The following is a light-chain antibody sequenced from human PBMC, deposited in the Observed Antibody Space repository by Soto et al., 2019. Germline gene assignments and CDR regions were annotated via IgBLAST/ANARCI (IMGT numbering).Light chain of an antibody. V-gene: IGLV1-40*01. CDR1: SSNIGAGYD. Sequence: QAVVTQPPSVSGAPGQRVTISCTGSSSNIGAGYDVHWYQQLPGTAPKLLIYGNSNRPSGVPDRFSGSKSGTSASLAITGLQAEGEADYYCQSYDSSLSGSRVFGTGTKLTVL. CDR3: QSYDSSLSGSRV. J-gene: IGLJ1*01. CDR2: GNS.